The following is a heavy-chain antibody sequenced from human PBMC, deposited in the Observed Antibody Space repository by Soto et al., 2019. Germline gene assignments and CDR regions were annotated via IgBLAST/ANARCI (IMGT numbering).Heavy chain of an antibody. Sequence: GESLKISCEASGYMFPIYHISWVRQMPGKGLEWVCKIDPSDSRTMYRPSSRARITISVDKSINTAYLEWGRLKASDTAMYYCARHDYNGDFDFWGKGTQVTVSS. J-gene: IGHJ4*02. V-gene: IGHV5-10-1*01. CDR1: GYMFPIYH. D-gene: IGHD2-8*01. CDR2: IDPSDSRT. CDR3: ARHDYNGDFDF.